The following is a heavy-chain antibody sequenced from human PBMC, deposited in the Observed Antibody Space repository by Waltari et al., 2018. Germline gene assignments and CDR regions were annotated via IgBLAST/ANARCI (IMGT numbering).Heavy chain of an antibody. CDR2: IHPGDSDT. V-gene: IGHV5-51*01. J-gene: IGHJ5*02. CDR3: ARADIVVVPAALFDP. D-gene: IGHD2-2*01. Sequence: EVQLVQSGAEVKKPGESLKISCKGSGYSFTSYWIGWVRQMPGKGLEWMGIIHPGDSDTRYSPSFQGQVTISADKSISTAYLQWSSLKASDTAMYYCARADIVVVPAALFDPWGQGTLVTVSS. CDR1: GYSFTSYW.